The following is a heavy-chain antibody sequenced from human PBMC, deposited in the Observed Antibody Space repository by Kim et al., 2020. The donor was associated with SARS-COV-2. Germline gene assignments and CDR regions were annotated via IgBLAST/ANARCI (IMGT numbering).Heavy chain of an antibody. CDR2: INHSGSN. CDR3: ARGTRQWLSRHYYYYMDV. D-gene: IGHD6-19*01. V-gene: IGHV4-34*01. J-gene: IGHJ6*03. Sequence: SETLSLTCAVYGGSFSGYYWSWIRQPPGKGLEWIGEINHSGSNNYNQSLKSRVTISVDTSKNQFSLELSYVTAADTAVYYCARGTRQWLSRHYYYYMDVWSKGTTVTVSS. CDR1: GGSFSGYY.